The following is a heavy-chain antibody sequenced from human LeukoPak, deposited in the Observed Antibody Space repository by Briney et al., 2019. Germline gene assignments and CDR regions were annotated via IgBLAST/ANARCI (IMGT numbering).Heavy chain of an antibody. CDR3: ARDSGTTGEVKFDP. CDR1: GGSISSSNW. J-gene: IGHJ5*02. D-gene: IGHD3-10*01. V-gene: IGHV4-4*02. Sequence: PSETLSLTCAVSGGSISSSNWWSWVRKPPGKGLEWIGSIYYSGSTYYNPSLKSRVTMSIDTSKNQFSLKLTSVIVADTAVYYCARDSGTTGEVKFDPWGQGTLVTVSS. CDR2: IYYSGST.